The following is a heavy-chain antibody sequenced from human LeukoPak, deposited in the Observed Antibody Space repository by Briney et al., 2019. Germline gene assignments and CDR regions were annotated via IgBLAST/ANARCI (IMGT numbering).Heavy chain of an antibody. CDR2: IIPIFGTA. CDR3: AREGIAVAGFDY. D-gene: IGHD6-19*01. V-gene: IGHV1-69*01. CDR1: GGTFSSYA. J-gene: IGHJ4*02. Sequence: SVKVSCKASGGTFSSYAISWVRQAPGQGLEWMGGIIPIFGTANYAQKFQGRVTITADESTSTAYMELSSLRSEDTAVYYCAREGIAVAGFDYWGQGTLVTVSS.